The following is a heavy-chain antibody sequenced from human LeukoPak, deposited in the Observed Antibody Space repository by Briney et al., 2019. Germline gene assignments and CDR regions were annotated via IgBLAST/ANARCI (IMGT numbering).Heavy chain of an antibody. D-gene: IGHD4-23*01. Sequence: GGSLRLSCAASGFSFTSYWMHWVRHAPGKGLVWVSRINSDGSSTTYADSVKGRFTISRDNSKNTLNLQMSGLRAEDTAVYYCVKDRWVDYWGQGTLVTVSS. J-gene: IGHJ4*02. V-gene: IGHV3-74*01. CDR1: GFSFTSYW. CDR2: INSDGSST. CDR3: VKDRWVDY.